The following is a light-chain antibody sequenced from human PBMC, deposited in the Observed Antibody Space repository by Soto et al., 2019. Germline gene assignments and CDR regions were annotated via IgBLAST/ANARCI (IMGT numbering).Light chain of an antibody. J-gene: IGKJ1*01. CDR3: QQYAYSPVT. V-gene: IGKV3-20*01. CDR2: GAS. Sequence: EIVLTQSPGTLSLSPGERATLSRRASPSVSSTSLAWYQQRPGQAPRLLIFGASSRATDIPDRFSGSGSGTDFTLTISRLEPEDFAVYYCQQYAYSPVTFGQGTKVEIK. CDR1: PSVSSTS.